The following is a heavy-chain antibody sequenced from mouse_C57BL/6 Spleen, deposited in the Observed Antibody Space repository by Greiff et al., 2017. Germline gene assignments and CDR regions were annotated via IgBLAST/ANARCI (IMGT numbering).Heavy chain of an antibody. V-gene: IGHV14-1*01. D-gene: IGHD1-1*01. CDR1: GFNIKDYY. J-gene: IGHJ2*01. Sequence: EVKLQESGAELVRPGASVKLSCTASGFNIKDYYMHWVKQRPEQGLEWIGRIDPEDGDPEYAPKFQGKATMTADTSSNTAYLQLSSLTSEDTAVYYCTHFITTVLHFDYWGQGTTLTVSS. CDR2: IDPEDGDP. CDR3: THFITTVLHFDY.